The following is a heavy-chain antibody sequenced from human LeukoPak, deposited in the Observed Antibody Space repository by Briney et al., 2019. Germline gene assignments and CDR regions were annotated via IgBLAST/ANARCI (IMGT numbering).Heavy chain of an antibody. D-gene: IGHD3-10*02. CDR2: ISSSSSYI. V-gene: IGHV3-21*01. J-gene: IGHJ3*02. CDR3: ARFVRGVSDAFDI. CDR1: GFTFSSYS. Sequence: GGSLRLSCAASGFTFSSYSMNWVRQAPGKGLEWVSSISSSSSYIYYADSVKGRFTISRDNAKNSLYLQVNSLRAEDTAVYYCARFVRGVSDAFDIWGQGTMVTVSS.